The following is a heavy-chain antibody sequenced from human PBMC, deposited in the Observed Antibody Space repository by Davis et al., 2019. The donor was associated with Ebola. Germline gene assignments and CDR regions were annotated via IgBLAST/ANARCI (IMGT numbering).Heavy chain of an antibody. Sequence: GGSLRLSCAASGFTFSSYWMSWVRQAPGKGLEWVANIKQDGSEKYYVDSVKSRFTISRDNAKNSLYLQMNSLRAEDTALYYCAKDIDSSSSEAFDIWGQGTMVTVSS. CDR2: IKQDGSEK. CDR3: AKDIDSSSSEAFDI. J-gene: IGHJ3*02. CDR1: GFTFSSYW. D-gene: IGHD6-6*01. V-gene: IGHV3-7*03.